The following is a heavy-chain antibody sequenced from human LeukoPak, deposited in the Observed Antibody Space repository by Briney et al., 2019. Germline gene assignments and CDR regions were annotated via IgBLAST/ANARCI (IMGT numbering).Heavy chain of an antibody. CDR1: GGSFSGYY. CDR3: ARLSGNGSGSGYNWFDP. V-gene: IGHV4-34*01. J-gene: IGHJ5*02. Sequence: SETLSLTCAVYGGSFSGYYWSWIRQPPGKGLEWIGEINHSGSTNYNPSLKSRVTISVDTSKNQFSLKLSSVTAVDTAVYYCARLSGNGSGSGYNWFDPWGQGTLVTVSS. D-gene: IGHD3-10*01. CDR2: INHSGST.